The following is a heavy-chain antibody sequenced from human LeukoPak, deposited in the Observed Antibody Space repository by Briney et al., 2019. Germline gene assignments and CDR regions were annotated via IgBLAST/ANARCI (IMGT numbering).Heavy chain of an antibody. CDR1: GFTFGSYW. CDR2: IDIDGRST. Sequence: PGGSLRLSCAASGFTFGSYWMHWVRQPPGKGLVWVSRIDIDGRSTSYADSVKGRFTISRDNAKNTMYLQMNSLRAEDTAVYYCARGYDYNWFGSWGQGTLVTVSS. J-gene: IGHJ5*01. V-gene: IGHV3-74*01. D-gene: IGHD1-20*01. CDR3: ARGYDYNWFGS.